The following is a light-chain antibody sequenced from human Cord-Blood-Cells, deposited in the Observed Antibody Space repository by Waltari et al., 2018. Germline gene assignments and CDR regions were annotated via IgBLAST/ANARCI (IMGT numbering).Light chain of an antibody. J-gene: IGKJ1*01. CDR1: QSVSSN. V-gene: IGKV3-15*01. CDR2: GAS. CDR3: QQYNNWPRT. Sequence: EIVMTQSPATLSVSPGERATLSGRASQSVSSNLACYQQKPGQAPRLLIYGASTRATVIPARFSGSGSGTEFTLTISSLQSEDFAVYYCQQYNNWPRTFGQGTKVEIK.